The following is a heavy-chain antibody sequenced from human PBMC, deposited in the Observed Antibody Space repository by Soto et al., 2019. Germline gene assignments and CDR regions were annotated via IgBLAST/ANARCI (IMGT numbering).Heavy chain of an antibody. J-gene: IGHJ1*01. CDR3: ARDPPHPSLLAY. Sequence: ASVKVSCKTSGYTFSTYHMHWVRLAPGQGLEWVGIIKSSGDITLYAQKFQGRVTMSKDTSTSTVYMEVSSLRSEDTAVYYCARDPPHPSLLAYWGQRTLVTVSS. V-gene: IGHV1-46*01. CDR2: IKSSGDIT. D-gene: IGHD2-15*01. CDR1: GYTFSTYH.